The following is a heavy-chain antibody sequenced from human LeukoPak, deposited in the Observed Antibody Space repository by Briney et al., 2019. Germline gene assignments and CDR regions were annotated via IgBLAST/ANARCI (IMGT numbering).Heavy chain of an antibody. CDR2: IYYSGST. CDR1: GGSVSSSDYY. Sequence: SETLSLTCTVSGGSVSSSDYYWGWIRQPPGKGLEWIGSIYYSGSTYYKPSLKSRVTISLDTPKKQFSLKLSSVTAADTAVYYCARAGYYYDSSGYYYFDYWGQGTLVTVSS. CDR3: ARAGYYYDSSGYYYFDY. V-gene: IGHV4-39*01. J-gene: IGHJ4*02. D-gene: IGHD3-22*01.